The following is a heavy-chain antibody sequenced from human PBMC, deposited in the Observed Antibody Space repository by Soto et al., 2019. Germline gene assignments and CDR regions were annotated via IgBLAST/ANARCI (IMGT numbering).Heavy chain of an antibody. D-gene: IGHD6-25*01. CDR2: IYPGDSET. V-gene: IGHV5-51*01. CDR3: ARGFTGSAGRFDP. J-gene: IGHJ5*02. Sequence: GESLKISCKGSGYKFATYWIAWVRQMPGRGLEWMGIIYPGDSETIYSSSFRGHVTISADKSLNTAYLQWDSLTASDSAIYYCARGFTGSAGRFDPWGQGTVVTVSS. CDR1: GYKFATYW.